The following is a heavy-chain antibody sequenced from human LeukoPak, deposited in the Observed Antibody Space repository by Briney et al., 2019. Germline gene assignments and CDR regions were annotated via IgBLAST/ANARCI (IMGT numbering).Heavy chain of an antibody. D-gene: IGHD6-6*01. CDR3: ASNSNAFYSSSDWLFDY. J-gene: IGHJ4*02. V-gene: IGHV3-21*01. CDR1: GFTFSSYS. CDR2: ISSSSSYI. Sequence: GGSLRLSCAASGFTFSSYSMNWVRQAPGKGLEWVSSISSSSSYIYYADSVKGRFTISRDNAKNSLYLQMNSLRAEDTAVYYCASNSNAFYSSSDWLFDYWGQGTLVTVSS.